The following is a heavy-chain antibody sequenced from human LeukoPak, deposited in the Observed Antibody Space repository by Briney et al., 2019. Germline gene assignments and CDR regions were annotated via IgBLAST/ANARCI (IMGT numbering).Heavy chain of an antibody. Sequence: SETLSLTCTVSGGSITSGSDYWSWIRQPAGKGLEWIGRFYTTGSTNYNPSLKSRVTISVDTSKNHFSLTLSSVTAADTAVYYCARFGGPHAFDIWGQGTMVTVSS. D-gene: IGHD3-3*01. J-gene: IGHJ3*02. CDR1: GGSITSGSDY. V-gene: IGHV4-61*02. CDR3: ARFGGPHAFDI. CDR2: FYTTGST.